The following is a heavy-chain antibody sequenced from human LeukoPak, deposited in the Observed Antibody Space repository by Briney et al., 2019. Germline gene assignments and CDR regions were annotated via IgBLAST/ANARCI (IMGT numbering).Heavy chain of an antibody. Sequence: SETLSLTCTVSGGSINSYYWSWIRQPPGKVLEWIGYIYYSGSTNYNPSLKSRVTISVDTSKNQFSLKLSSVTAADTAVYYCARARSSGWLSFDYWGQGTLVTVSS. J-gene: IGHJ4*02. D-gene: IGHD6-19*01. CDR1: GGSINSYY. CDR3: ARARSSGWLSFDY. V-gene: IGHV4-59*01. CDR2: IYYSGST.